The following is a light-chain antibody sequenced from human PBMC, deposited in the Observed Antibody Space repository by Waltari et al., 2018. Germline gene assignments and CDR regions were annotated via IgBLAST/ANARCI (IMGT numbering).Light chain of an antibody. J-gene: IGKJ1*01. V-gene: IGKV1-39*01. CDR3: QQSYNTPRT. CDR1: QSITTY. Sequence: DIQMTQSPSSLSASIGDRVTITCRASQSITTYLNWYQQKPGKAPKLLIHSASSLQSGVPSRFSGSGSGTDFTLTISSLQPEDFATYYCQQSYNTPRTFGHGTKVEI. CDR2: SAS.